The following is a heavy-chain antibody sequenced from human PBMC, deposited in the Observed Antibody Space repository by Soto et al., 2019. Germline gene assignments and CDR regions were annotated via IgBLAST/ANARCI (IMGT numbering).Heavy chain of an antibody. V-gene: IGHV3-30*18. J-gene: IGHJ3*02. CDR1: GFTFSSYG. Sequence: QVQLVESGGGVVQPGGSLRLSCAASGFTFSSYGMHWVRQAPGKGLEWVTFISFDGRETDYADSVKGRFTISRDNSKNTLYLQMNSLRAEDRAVYYCAKGYVGQRVTRGDAFDIWGQGTMVTVSS. CDR3: AKGYVGQRVTRGDAFDI. D-gene: IGHD3-16*01. CDR2: ISFDGRET.